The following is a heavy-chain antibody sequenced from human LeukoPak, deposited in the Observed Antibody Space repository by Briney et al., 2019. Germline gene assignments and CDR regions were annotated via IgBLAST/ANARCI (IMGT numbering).Heavy chain of an antibody. CDR1: GFTFSSYG. V-gene: IGHV3-30*03. CDR3: ASEHIVVVTAISYYFDY. Sequence: GGSLRFYCAASGFTFSSYGMHWVRQAPGKGLEWVAVISYDGSNKYYADSVKGRFTTYRDNSKNTLYLQINSLRAEDTAVYYCASEHIVVVTAISYYFDYWGQGTLVTVSS. J-gene: IGHJ4*02. D-gene: IGHD2-21*02. CDR2: ISYDGSNK.